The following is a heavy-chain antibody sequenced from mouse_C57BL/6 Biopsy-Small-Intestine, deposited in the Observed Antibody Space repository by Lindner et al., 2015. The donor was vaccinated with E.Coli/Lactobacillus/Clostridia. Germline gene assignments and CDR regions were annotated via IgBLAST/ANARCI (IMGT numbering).Heavy chain of an antibody. CDR2: ISGYSGST. J-gene: IGHJ1*03. CDR1: GYSFTSYG. CDR3: VRDRILVATSYLDV. D-gene: IGHD2-10*02. V-gene: IGHV1S61*01. Sequence: SVKVSCKASGYSFTSYGIFWVRQAPGQGLEWMGWISGYSGSTDYAPKFRGRLTITMDTSTTTAYMEMRSLRSDDTAVYYCVRDRILVATSYLDVWGKGTMVTVSS.